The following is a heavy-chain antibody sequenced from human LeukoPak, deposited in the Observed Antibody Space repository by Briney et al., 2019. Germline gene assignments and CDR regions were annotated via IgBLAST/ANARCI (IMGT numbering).Heavy chain of an antibody. J-gene: IGHJ4*02. V-gene: IGHV3-15*01. CDR3: TTDLGTYYHGSQRLIPIDY. CDR1: GFAFTNAW. CDR2: IKSKTDGETT. Sequence: GGSLRLSCVDSGFAFTNAWMSWVRQAPGKGLEWIGRIKSKTDGETTNYAEPVRGRFTISRDDSKSAVYLQMNSLKIEDTAVYYCTTDLGTYYHGSQRLIPIDYWGQGTLVTVSS. D-gene: IGHD3-10*01.